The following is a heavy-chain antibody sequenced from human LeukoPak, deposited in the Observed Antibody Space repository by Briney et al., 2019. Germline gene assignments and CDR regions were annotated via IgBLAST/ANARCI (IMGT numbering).Heavy chain of an antibody. J-gene: IGHJ4*02. CDR3: ASGYYFDY. CDR2: ISTSGGAM. D-gene: IGHD3-22*01. V-gene: IGHV3-48*04. CDR1: GFTFNDHS. Sequence: GGSLRLSCAASGFTFNDHSMNWVRQVPGKGLEWVSYISTSGGAMYYADSVRGRFTISRDNAKSSLYLQTNSLRAEDTAFYYCASGYYFDYWGQGTLVTVSS.